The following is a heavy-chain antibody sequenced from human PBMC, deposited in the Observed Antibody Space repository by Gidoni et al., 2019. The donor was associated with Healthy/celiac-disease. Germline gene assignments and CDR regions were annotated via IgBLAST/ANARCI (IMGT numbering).Heavy chain of an antibody. CDR3: ARDQGYYGSGSYYNYYGLDV. J-gene: IGHJ6*02. CDR1: GGSISSSSYY. CDR2: IYYSGST. V-gene: IGHV4-39*07. D-gene: IGHD3-10*01. Sequence: QLQLQESGPGLVKPSETLSLTCTVSGGSISSSSYYWGWIRQPPGKGLEWIGSIYYSGSTYYNPSLKSRVTISVDTSKNQFSLKLSSVTAADTAVYYCARDQGYYGSGSYYNYYGLDVWGQGTTVTVSS.